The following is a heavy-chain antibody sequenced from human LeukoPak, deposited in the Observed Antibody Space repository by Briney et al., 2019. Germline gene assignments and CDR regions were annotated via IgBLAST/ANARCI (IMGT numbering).Heavy chain of an antibody. V-gene: IGHV4-61*01. CDR2: FSHTGST. D-gene: IGHD1-26*01. CDR1: GGSVSSGSYY. J-gene: IGHJ4*02. Sequence: PSETLSLTCTVSGGSVSSGSYYWSWIRQPPGKGLEGIGYFSHTGSTNYNPSLKSRVTISVDTSKNQLSLKLSSVTAADTAIYYCARDAGSPGGYFDSWGQGTLATVSP. CDR3: ARDAGSPGGYFDS.